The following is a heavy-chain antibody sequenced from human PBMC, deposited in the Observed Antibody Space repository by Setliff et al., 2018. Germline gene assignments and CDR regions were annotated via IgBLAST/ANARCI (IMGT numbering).Heavy chain of an antibody. CDR1: GSHFNTYD. CDR2: IDLYNAGT. CDR3: AMSSWPGRPNDFDL. Sequence: ASVKVSCKASGSHFNTYDINWVRQAPGQGLEWLGRIDLYNAGTTYAEKMETKATMTVDTSSNIGYMELRSLTSDDTGIYFCAMSSWPGRPNDFDLWGQGTEVTVS. J-gene: IGHJ3*01. V-gene: IGHV1-18*01. D-gene: IGHD6-6*01.